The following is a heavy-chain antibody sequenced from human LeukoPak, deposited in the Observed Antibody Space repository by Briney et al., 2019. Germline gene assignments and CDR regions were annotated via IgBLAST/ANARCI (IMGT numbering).Heavy chain of an antibody. Sequence: GGSLRLSCAATGFTFSSSSMSWVRQAPGKGLEWVSSISSSSSYIYYADSLKGRFTISRDNAKNSLYLQMNSLRAEDTAVYYCAREVLPAAVGIDYWGQGTLVTVSS. CDR3: AREVLPAAVGIDY. CDR2: ISSSSSYI. J-gene: IGHJ4*02. V-gene: IGHV3-21*01. CDR1: GFTFSSSS. D-gene: IGHD2-2*01.